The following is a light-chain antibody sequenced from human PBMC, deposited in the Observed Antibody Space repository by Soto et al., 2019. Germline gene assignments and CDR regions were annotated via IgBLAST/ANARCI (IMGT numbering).Light chain of an antibody. Sequence: DIVMTQSPDSLAVSLGERATINCKSSQSILYISNNKTHLAWYQQKPGQPPKLLFYWASTRESGVPERFSGGGSGTVFPLTSSSLQAEDGAVYYCQQYYSPPGTFGPGTKVDIK. CDR1: QSILYISNNKTH. V-gene: IGKV4-1*01. J-gene: IGKJ3*01. CDR2: WAS. CDR3: QQYYSPPGT.